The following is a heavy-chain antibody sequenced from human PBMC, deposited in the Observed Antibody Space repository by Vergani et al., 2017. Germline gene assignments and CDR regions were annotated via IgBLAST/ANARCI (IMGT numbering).Heavy chain of an antibody. D-gene: IGHD2-2*01. Sequence: EVQLVESGGGLVQPGGSLRLSCAASGFTFSSYEMNWVRQAPGKGLEWVSYISSSGSTIYYADSVKGRFTISRDNAKYSLYLQMNSLRAEDTAVYYCARDSTCSSTSCYFYYYYGMDVWGQGTTVTVSS. CDR2: ISSSGSTI. J-gene: IGHJ6*02. CDR3: ARDSTCSSTSCYFYYYYGMDV. V-gene: IGHV3-48*03. CDR1: GFTFSSYE.